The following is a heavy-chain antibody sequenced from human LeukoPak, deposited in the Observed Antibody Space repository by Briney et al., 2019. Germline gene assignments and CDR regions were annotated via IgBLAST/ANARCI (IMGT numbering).Heavy chain of an antibody. CDR1: GYTFTGYY. CDR2: INPNSGGT. Sequence: GASVKVSCKASGYTFTGYYIHWVGQAPGQGLEWMGRINPNSGGTNYAQKFQGRVTMTRDTSISTAYMELSRLRSDDTAVYYCARGPGATTNSFDYWGQGTLVTVSS. D-gene: IGHD1-1*01. CDR3: ARGPGATTNSFDY. J-gene: IGHJ4*02. V-gene: IGHV1-2*06.